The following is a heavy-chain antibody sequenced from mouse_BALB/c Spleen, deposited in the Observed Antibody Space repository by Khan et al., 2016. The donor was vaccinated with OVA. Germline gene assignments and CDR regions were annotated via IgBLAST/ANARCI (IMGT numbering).Heavy chain of an antibody. CDR3: ARGMGPPFDY. D-gene: IGHD4-1*01. J-gene: IGHJ2*01. Sequence: EVELVESGGGLVQPGGSRKLSCAVSGFTFSSFGMHWVRQAPEKGLEWVAYISSGSSTIYYADTVKGRFTISRDNPKNTLFLQMTSLRSEDTAMYYCARGMGPPFDYWGQGTTRTVSS. V-gene: IGHV5-17*02. CDR1: GFTFSSFG. CDR2: ISSGSSTI.